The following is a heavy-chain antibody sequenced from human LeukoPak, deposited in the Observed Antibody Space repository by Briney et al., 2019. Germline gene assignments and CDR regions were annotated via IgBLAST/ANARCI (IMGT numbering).Heavy chain of an antibody. CDR3: ARGRGAADYYYYYYMDV. Sequence: ASVKVSCKASGYTFTGYYMHWVRQAPGQGLEWMGWINPNSGGTNYAQKFQGRVTMTRDTSISTAYMELSRLRSDDTAVYYCARGRGAADYYYYYYMDVWGKGTTVTISS. D-gene: IGHD6-13*01. V-gene: IGHV1-2*02. J-gene: IGHJ6*03. CDR2: INPNSGGT. CDR1: GYTFTGYY.